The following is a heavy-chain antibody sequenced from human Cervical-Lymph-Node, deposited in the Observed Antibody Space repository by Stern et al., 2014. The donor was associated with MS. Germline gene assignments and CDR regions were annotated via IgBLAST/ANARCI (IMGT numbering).Heavy chain of an antibody. D-gene: IGHD3-10*01. Sequence: QVQLQESGPGLVKPSGTLSLTCAVSGGSISSSNWWSLVRQPPGKGLEWIAEIYHSGRPNYNPSLRSRVIISVDKSKNQFSLNLSSVTAADTAMYYCARYGYGFDMWGQGTMVTVSS. CDR2: IYHSGRP. CDR1: GGSISSSNW. CDR3: ARYGYGFDM. J-gene: IGHJ3*02. V-gene: IGHV4-4*02.